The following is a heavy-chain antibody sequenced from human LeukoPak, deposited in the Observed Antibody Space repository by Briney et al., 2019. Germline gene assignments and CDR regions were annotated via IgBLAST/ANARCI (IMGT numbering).Heavy chain of an antibody. Sequence: ASVKVSCKASGGTFSSYAISWVRQAPGQGLEWMGRIIPILGIANYAQKFQGRVTITADKSTSTAYMELSSLRSEDTAVYYCARGGGYGSQKLNSFDPWGQGTLVTVSS. V-gene: IGHV1-69*04. CDR3: ARGGGYGSQKLNSFDP. D-gene: IGHD3-10*01. CDR2: IIPILGIA. J-gene: IGHJ5*02. CDR1: GGTFSSYA.